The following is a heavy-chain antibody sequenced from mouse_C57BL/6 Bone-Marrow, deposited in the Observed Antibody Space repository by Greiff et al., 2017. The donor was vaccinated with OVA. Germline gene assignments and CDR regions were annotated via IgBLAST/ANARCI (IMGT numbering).Heavy chain of an antibody. Sequence: QVQLKQPGAELVMPGASVKLSCKASGYTFTSYWMHWVKQRPGQGLEWIGEIDPSDSYTNYNQKFKGKFTLTVDKSSSTAYMQLSSLTSEDSAVYYCAIYGSSYEGGLIDYWGQGTTLTVSS. J-gene: IGHJ2*01. CDR3: AIYGSSYEGGLIDY. CDR2: IDPSDSYT. CDR1: GYTFTSYW. V-gene: IGHV1-69*01. D-gene: IGHD1-1*01.